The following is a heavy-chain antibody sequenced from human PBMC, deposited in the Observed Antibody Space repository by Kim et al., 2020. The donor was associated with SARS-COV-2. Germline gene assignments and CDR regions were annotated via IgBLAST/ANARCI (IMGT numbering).Heavy chain of an antibody. Sequence: VKGRFTISRDKSKNTLYLQMNSLRAEDTAVYYCARDDYYDSSGYSGGMDVWGQGTTVTVSS. J-gene: IGHJ6*02. D-gene: IGHD3-22*01. CDR3: ARDDYYDSSGYSGGMDV. V-gene: IGHV3-30*07.